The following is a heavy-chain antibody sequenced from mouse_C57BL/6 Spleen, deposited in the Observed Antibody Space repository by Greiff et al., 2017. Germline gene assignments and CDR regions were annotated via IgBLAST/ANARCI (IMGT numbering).Heavy chain of an antibody. CDR1: GYAFSSYW. V-gene: IGHV1-80*01. Sequence: QVQLQQSGAELVKPGASVKISCKASGYAFSSYWMNWVKPRPGKGLEWIGQIYPGDGATNYNGKFKGKATLTADKSSSTAYMQLSSLTSEDSAVYFCARSRCYDYDYAMDYWGQGTSVTVSS. CDR2: IYPGDGAT. J-gene: IGHJ4*01. CDR3: ARSRCYDYDYAMDY. D-gene: IGHD2-4*01.